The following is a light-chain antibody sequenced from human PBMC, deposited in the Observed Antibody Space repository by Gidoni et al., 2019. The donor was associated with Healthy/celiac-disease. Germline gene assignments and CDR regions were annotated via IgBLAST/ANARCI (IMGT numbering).Light chain of an antibody. CDR2: GAS. V-gene: IGKV3-20*01. Sequence: ELVFTQSPGTLSLSPGERSTRSCRASQSVSSSYLAWYQQKPGQDPRLLIYGASSRATGIPDRVSGSGSGTDFTITISRLEPEDFAVYYGQQYGSSPITFGQGTRLEIK. J-gene: IGKJ5*01. CDR3: QQYGSSPIT. CDR1: QSVSSSY.